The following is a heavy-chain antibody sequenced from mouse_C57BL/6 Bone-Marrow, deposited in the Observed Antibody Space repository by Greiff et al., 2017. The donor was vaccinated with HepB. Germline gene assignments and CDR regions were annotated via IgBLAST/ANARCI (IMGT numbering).Heavy chain of an antibody. D-gene: IGHD1-1*01. V-gene: IGHV2-5*01. CDR2: IWRGGST. CDR3: AKKRRFIAEYFDV. CDR1: GFSLTSYG. J-gene: IGHJ1*03. Sequence: VQLQESGPGLVQPSQRLSITCTVSGFSLTSYGVPWVRQSPGKGLEWLGVIWRGGSTDYNAAFMSRLSITKENSKSQVFFKMNRLQADDTAIYYCAKKRRFIAEYFDVWGTGTTVTVSS.